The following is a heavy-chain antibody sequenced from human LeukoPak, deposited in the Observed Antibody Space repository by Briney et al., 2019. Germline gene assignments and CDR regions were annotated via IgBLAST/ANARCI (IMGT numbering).Heavy chain of an antibody. D-gene: IGHD3-10*01. J-gene: IGHJ4*02. CDR3: AKDRTGRYPYYFDY. V-gene: IGHV3-23*01. CDR2: ITTGGPNT. CDR1: GFTFSSYT. Sequence: GGSLRLSCTASGFTFSSYTMSWVRQAPGKGLKWVSTITTGGPNTYYADSVKGRFTISRDNSENTLFLHMNSLRAEDTAVYYCAKDRTGRYPYYFDYWGQGTLVTVSS.